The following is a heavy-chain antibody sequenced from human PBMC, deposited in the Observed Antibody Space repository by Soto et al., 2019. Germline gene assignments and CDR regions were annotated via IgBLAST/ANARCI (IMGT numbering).Heavy chain of an antibody. J-gene: IGHJ6*02. Sequence: QVQLVESGGGVVQPGRSLRLSCAASGFTFSSYAMHWVRQAPGKVLEWVAVISDDGSNKYYADSVKGRFTISRDNSKNTLYLQMNSLRAEDTAVYYCARGGYYYYYGMAVWGQGTTVTVSS. CDR2: ISDDGSNK. D-gene: IGHD3-16*01. CDR1: GFTFSSYA. CDR3: ARGGYYYYYGMAV. V-gene: IGHV3-30-3*01.